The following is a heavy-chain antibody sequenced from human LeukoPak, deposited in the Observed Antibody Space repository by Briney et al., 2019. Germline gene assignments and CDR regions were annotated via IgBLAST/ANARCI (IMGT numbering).Heavy chain of an antibody. Sequence: SVKVSCKASGGTFSSFTINWVRQAPGQGPEYMGRIIPMLSMTNSAQKFQGRITITADKSTSTAYMELSSLRFDDTAVYYCAKTEYSYGSSHFDYWGQGTLVTVSS. D-gene: IGHD5-18*01. CDR3: AKTEYSYGSSHFDY. CDR1: GGTFSSFT. J-gene: IGHJ4*02. CDR2: IIPMLSMT. V-gene: IGHV1-69*02.